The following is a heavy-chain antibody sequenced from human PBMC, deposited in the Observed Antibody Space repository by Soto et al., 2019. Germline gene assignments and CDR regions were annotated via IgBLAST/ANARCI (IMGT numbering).Heavy chain of an antibody. J-gene: IGHJ6*01. Sequence: QVQLVQSGAEVKKPGSSVKVSCKASGGTFSSYAISWVRQAPGQGLEWMGGIIPIFGTANYAQKFQGRVRVTTDETTSTAYMELSSMRSESKGVYYWARKAGASGGEYYYYGMDVWGQGTTVTVSS. CDR2: IIPIFGTA. V-gene: IGHV1-69*01. CDR3: ARKAGASGGEYYYYGMDV. CDR1: GGTFSSYA. D-gene: IGHD6-25*01.